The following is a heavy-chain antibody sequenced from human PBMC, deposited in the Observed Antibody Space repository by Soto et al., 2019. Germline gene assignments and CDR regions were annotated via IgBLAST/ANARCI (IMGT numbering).Heavy chain of an antibody. V-gene: IGHV1-69*01. CDR3: ARGLFGQPWLVGFDT. Sequence: QVHLVQSGAEVKKPGSSVKVSCKASGGSFSNYIFAWVRQAPGQGLEWMGGTIPMFATAQYAQKLQGRVTMTADDSTSKVYMDLTSLTSDSTAVDYCARGLFGQPWLVGFDTWGQGTLVTVSS. CDR2: TIPMFATA. J-gene: IGHJ4*02. D-gene: IGHD6-19*01. CDR1: GGSFSNYI.